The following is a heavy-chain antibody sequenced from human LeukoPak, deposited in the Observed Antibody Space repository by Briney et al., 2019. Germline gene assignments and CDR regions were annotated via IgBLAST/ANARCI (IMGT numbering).Heavy chain of an antibody. D-gene: IGHD6-13*01. V-gene: IGHV1-8*02. J-gene: IGHJ4*02. CDR2: MNPNTGNT. Sequence: ASVKVSCKASGYTFITYGISWVRQAPGQGLEWMGWMNPNTGNTGYAQKFQGRVTMTRNTSISTAYMELSSLRSEDTAVYYCARAASYSSSGKTRKNYYFDYWGQGTLVTVSS. CDR3: ARAASYSSSGKTRKNYYFDY. CDR1: GYTFITYG.